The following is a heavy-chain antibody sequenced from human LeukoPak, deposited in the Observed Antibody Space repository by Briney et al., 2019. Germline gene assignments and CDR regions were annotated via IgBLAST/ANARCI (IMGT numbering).Heavy chain of an antibody. CDR1: GFTFSSYA. CDR2: ISYDGSNK. Sequence: GGSLRLSCAASGFTFSSYAMHWVRQAPGKGLEWVAVISYDGSNKYYADSVKGRFTISRDNSKNTLYLQMNSLRAEDTAVYYCACIVATGQGNNFDYWGQGTLVTVSS. V-gene: IGHV3-30-3*01. D-gene: IGHD5-12*01. J-gene: IGHJ4*02. CDR3: ACIVATGQGNNFDY.